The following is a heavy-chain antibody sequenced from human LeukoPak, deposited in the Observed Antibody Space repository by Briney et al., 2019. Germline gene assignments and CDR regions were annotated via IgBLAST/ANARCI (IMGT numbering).Heavy chain of an antibody. J-gene: IGHJ6*02. CDR2: ISSSGSTI. D-gene: IGHD2-8*01. Sequence: TGGSLRLSCAASGFTFSDYYMSWIRQAPGKGLEWVSYISSSGSTIYYADSVKGRFTISRDNAKNSLYLQMNSLRAEDTAVYYCARAIGYCTNGVCYRPSDYYGMDVWGQGTTVTVSS. V-gene: IGHV3-11*01. CDR1: GFTFSDYY. CDR3: ARAIGYCTNGVCYRPSDYYGMDV.